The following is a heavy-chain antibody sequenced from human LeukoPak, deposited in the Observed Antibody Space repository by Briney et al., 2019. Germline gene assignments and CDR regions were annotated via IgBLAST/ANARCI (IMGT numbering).Heavy chain of an antibody. J-gene: IGHJ4*02. CDR1: GFTVSSNY. Sequence: GGSLRLSCAASGFTVSSNYMSWVRQAPGKGLEWVSVIYSGGSTYYADPVKGRFTISRDNSKNTLYLQMNSLRAEDTAVYYCARGVVVPARLDYWGQGTLVTVSS. V-gene: IGHV3-66*02. CDR2: IYSGGST. CDR3: ARGVVVPARLDY. D-gene: IGHD2-2*01.